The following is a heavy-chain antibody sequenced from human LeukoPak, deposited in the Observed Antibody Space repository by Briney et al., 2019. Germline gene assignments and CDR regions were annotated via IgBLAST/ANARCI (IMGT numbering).Heavy chain of an antibody. CDR3: ARETYDILTGYNWFDP. J-gene: IGHJ5*02. Sequence: PSGTLSLTCAVSGGSISSSNWWSWVRQPPGKGLEWIGEIYHSGSTNYNPSLKSRVTISVDKSKNQFSLKLSSVTAADAAVYYCARETYDILTGYNWFDPWGQGTLVTVSS. CDR2: IYHSGST. CDR1: GGSISSSNW. D-gene: IGHD3-9*01. V-gene: IGHV4-4*02.